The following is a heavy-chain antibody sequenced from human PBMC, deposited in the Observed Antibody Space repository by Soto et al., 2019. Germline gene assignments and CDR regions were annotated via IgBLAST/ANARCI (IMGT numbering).Heavy chain of an antibody. CDR3: ARTSRLKTGQLDY. CDR2: IYYTGTV. Sequence: SETLSLTCSVPGYSIGTYNWWAWIRQPPGKGLEWIGYIYYTGTVYYNLSPKNRVSMSVETARDQFSLTLTSVTAADTAVYYCARTSRLKTGQLDYWGQGALVIVSS. D-gene: IGHD3-9*01. CDR1: GYSIGTYNW. V-gene: IGHV4-28*05. J-gene: IGHJ4*02.